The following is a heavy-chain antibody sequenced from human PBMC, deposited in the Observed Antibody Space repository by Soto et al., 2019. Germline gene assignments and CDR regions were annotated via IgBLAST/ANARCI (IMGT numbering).Heavy chain of an antibody. D-gene: IGHD6-13*01. CDR1: GFTFSDYY. Sequence: QVQLVESGGGLVKPGGSLRLSCAASGFTFSDYYMSWIRQAPGKGLEWLSYISSSSSYKNYADSVKGRFTISRDNAKNSLYLQMNSLRADDTAVYYCARGAAGKMWYNWFDPWGQGTLVTVSS. CDR2: ISSSSSYK. CDR3: ARGAAGKMWYNWFDP. J-gene: IGHJ5*02. V-gene: IGHV3-11*05.